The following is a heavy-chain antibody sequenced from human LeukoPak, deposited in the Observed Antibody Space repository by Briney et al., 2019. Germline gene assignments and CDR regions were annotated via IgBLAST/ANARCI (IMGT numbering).Heavy chain of an antibody. CDR1: NGSIGGNY. J-gene: IGHJ4*02. CDR3: ARAGRDGYSHAVDY. D-gene: IGHD5-24*01. CDR2: IYTSGST. Sequence: SETLSLTCIVSNGSIGGNYWSWIRQPPGKGLEWIGRIYTSGSTNYNPSLKSRVTMSVDTSKNQFSLKLSSVTAADTAVYYCARAGRDGYSHAVDYWGQGTLVTVSS. V-gene: IGHV4-4*07.